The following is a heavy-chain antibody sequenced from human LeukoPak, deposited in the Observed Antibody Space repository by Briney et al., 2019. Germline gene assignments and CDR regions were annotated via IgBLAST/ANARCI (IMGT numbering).Heavy chain of an antibody. V-gene: IGHV4-34*01. CDR2: INHSGST. J-gene: IGHJ3*02. D-gene: IGHD3-3*01. CDR3: ARGSLVLRFLEWLSQEAFDI. CDR1: GGSFSGYY. Sequence: SETLSLTCAVYGGSFSGYYWSWIRQPPGKGLEWIGEINHSGSTNYNPSLKSRVTTSVDTSKNQFSLKLSSVTAADTAVYYCARGSLVLRFLEWLSQEAFDIWGQGTMVTVSS.